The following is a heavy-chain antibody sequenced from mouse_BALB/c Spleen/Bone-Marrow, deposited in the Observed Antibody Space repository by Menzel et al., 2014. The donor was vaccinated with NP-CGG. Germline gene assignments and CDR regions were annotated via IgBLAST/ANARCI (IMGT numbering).Heavy chain of an antibody. Sequence: VNVVESGGGLVQPGGSLKLSCAASGFTFXSYGMSWVRQTPDKRLELVATINSNGGSTYYPDSVKGRFTISRDNAKNTLYLQMSSLKSEDTAMYYCARVWYFDYWGQGTSLTVSS. CDR2: INSNGGST. J-gene: IGHJ2*03. CDR3: ARVWYFDY. V-gene: IGHV5-6-3*01. CDR1: GFTFXSYG.